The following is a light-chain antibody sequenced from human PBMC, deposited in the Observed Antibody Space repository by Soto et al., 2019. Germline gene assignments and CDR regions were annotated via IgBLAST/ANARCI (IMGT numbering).Light chain of an antibody. CDR3: RSYTTISTLVV. CDR2: DVS. V-gene: IGLV2-14*03. Sequence: QSALTQPASVSGSPGQSITISCTGTSSDVGAYNYVSWYQQHPGKAPKLMIYDVSNRPSGVSNRFSGSKSGNTASLTISGLQAEDEADYYCRSYTTISTLVVFGGGTKLTVL. CDR1: SSDVGAYNY. J-gene: IGLJ2*01.